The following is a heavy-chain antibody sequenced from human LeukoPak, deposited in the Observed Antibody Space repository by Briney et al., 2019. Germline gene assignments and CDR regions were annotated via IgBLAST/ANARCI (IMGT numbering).Heavy chain of an antibody. CDR2: ISGSGGTT. V-gene: IGHV3-23*01. CDR1: GFTFSSYA. J-gene: IGHJ4*02. CDR3: AKCPSGVLRYFAPIDY. Sequence: GGSLRLSCAASGFTFSSYAMRWVRQAPGKGLEWVSTISGSGGTTYYADSVKGRFTISRDNSKNTLYLQMNSLRAEDTAVYYCAKCPSGVLRYFAPIDYWGQGTLVTVSS. D-gene: IGHD3-9*01.